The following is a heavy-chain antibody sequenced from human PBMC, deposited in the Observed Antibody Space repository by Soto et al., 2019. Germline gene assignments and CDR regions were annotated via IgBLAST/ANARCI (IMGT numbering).Heavy chain of an antibody. J-gene: IGHJ4*02. D-gene: IGHD1-7*01. CDR1: GFTFSNAW. CDR3: TTRTPPLGFITGTTRFDY. CDR2: IKSKTDGGTT. V-gene: IGHV3-15*01. Sequence: GGSLRLSCAASGFTFSNAWMSWVRQAPGKGLEWVGRIKSKTDGGTTDYAAPVKGRFTISRDDSKNTLYLQMNSLKTEDTAVYYCTTRTPPLGFITGTTRFDYWGQGTLVTVSS.